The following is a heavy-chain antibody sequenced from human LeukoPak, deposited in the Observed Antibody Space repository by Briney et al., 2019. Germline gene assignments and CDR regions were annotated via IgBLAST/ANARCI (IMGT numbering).Heavy chain of an antibody. CDR1: GYTFTDYY. Sequence: GASVKVSCKASGYTFTDYYMHWVRQAPGQGLEWMGWINTHSGGTNYAQKFQGRVTMTRDTSISTVYMEVSRLRSDDTAVYYCARDSSYSSSLYYFEYWGQGTLVTVSS. D-gene: IGHD6-6*01. V-gene: IGHV1-2*02. J-gene: IGHJ4*02. CDR2: INTHSGGT. CDR3: ARDSSYSSSLYYFEY.